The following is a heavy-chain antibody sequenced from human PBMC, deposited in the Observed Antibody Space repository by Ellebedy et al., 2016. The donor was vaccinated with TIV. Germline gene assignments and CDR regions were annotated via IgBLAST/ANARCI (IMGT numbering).Heavy chain of an antibody. D-gene: IGHD3-3*01. V-gene: IGHV4-4*09. J-gene: IGHJ4*02. CDR2: IYASGST. CDR1: GGSITNYY. CDR3: ARHTIFGVDF. Sequence: SETLSLTCTVSGGSITNYYWSWMRQSPGKGLEWIGDIYASGSTKYNPSLKSRVIISVDTSKKEYSLKLNFVTAADTAVYYCARHTIFGVDFWGQGTLVTVSS.